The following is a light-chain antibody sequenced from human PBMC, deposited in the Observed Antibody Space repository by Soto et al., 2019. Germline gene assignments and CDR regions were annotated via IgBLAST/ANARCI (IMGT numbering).Light chain of an antibody. CDR2: EVS. J-gene: IGLJ3*02. CDR1: SSDVGGYNY. CDR3: SSYTSSSTRV. Sequence: QSALTQPASLSGSPGQSITISCTGTSSDVGGYNYVSWYQQHPGKAPKLMIYEVSNRPSGASNRFSGSKSGNTASLTISGLQAEDEADYYCSSYTSSSTRVFGGGTKLTVL. V-gene: IGLV2-14*01.